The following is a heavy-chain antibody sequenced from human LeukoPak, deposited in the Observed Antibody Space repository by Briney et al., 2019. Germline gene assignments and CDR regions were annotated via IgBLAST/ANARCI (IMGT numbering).Heavy chain of an antibody. J-gene: IGHJ4*02. CDR3: AKYSGSYYVDY. D-gene: IGHD1-26*01. CDR1: GYSISSSNW. Sequence: SETLSLTCAVSGYSISSSNWWGWIRQPPGKGLEWIGYIYYSGSTYYNPSLKSRVIMSVDTSKNQFYLKLSSVTAVDTAVYYCAKYSGSYYVDYWGQGTLVTVSS. CDR2: IYYSGST. V-gene: IGHV4-28*01.